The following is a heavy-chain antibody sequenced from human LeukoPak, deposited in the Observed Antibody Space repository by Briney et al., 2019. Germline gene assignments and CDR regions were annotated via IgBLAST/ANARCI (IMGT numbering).Heavy chain of an antibody. D-gene: IGHD3-3*01. CDR2: ISYDGSNK. V-gene: IGHV3-30*18. Sequence: GGSLRLSCSASGFTVSSYGMHWVRQAPGKGLEWVAVISYDGSNKYYADAVKGRFTISRDNSKNTLYLQMNSLRAEDTAVYYCAKDKTTIFGVVIPDAFDIWGQGTMVTVSS. CDR1: GFTVSSYG. CDR3: AKDKTTIFGVVIPDAFDI. J-gene: IGHJ3*02.